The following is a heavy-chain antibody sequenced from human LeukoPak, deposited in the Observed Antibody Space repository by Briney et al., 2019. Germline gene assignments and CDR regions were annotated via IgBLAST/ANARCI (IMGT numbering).Heavy chain of an antibody. CDR3: AREPGYSSSLYYYYMDV. Sequence: ASVKVSCKASGGTFSSYAISWVRQAPGHGLEWMGGILPIFGTANYAQKFQGRVTITADESTSTAYMELSSLRSEDTAVYYCAREPGYSSSLYYYYMDVWGKGTTVTVSS. V-gene: IGHV1-69*13. CDR1: GGTFSSYA. CDR2: ILPIFGTA. D-gene: IGHD6-6*01. J-gene: IGHJ6*03.